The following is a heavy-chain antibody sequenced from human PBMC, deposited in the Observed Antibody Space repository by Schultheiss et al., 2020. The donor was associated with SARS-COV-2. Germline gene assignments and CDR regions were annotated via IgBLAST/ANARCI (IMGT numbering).Heavy chain of an antibody. CDR3: ATLLGWLVPFDY. V-gene: IGHV3-33*03. CDR2: IWYDGSNK. D-gene: IGHD6-19*01. J-gene: IGHJ4*02. CDR1: GFTFSSYG. Sequence: GGSLRLSCAASGFTFSSYGMHWVRQAPGKGLEWVAVIWYDGSNKYYADSVKGRFTISRDNAKNSLYLQMNSLRAEDTAVYYCATLLGWLVPFDYWGQGTLVTVSS.